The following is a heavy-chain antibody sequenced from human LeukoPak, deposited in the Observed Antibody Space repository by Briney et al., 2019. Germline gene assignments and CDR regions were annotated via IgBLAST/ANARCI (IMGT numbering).Heavy chain of an antibody. Sequence: PSETLSLTCSVSGGSVSRGYYHWSWIRQPPGKGLEWIGDIYSSGRITTRYNPSLKNGVTISVDTSKNQFSLTLNSVTAADTAVYFCARFKSSGWDYFDSWGQGTLVPVSS. V-gene: IGHV4-61*01. CDR3: ARFKSSGWDYFDS. J-gene: IGHJ4*02. CDR2: IYSSGRITT. CDR1: GGSVSRGYYH. D-gene: IGHD6-19*01.